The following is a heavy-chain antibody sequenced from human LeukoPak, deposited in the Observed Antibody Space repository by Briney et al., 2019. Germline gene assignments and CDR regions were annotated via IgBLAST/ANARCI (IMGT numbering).Heavy chain of an antibody. CDR2: ISYDGSNK. Sequence: PGGSLRLSCAASGFTFSSYGMHWVRQAPGKGLEWVAVISYDGSNKYYADSVKGRFTISRDNSKNTLYLQMNSLRAEDTAVYYCARLTMVRGVLFDYWGQGTLVTVSS. V-gene: IGHV3-30*03. D-gene: IGHD3-10*01. J-gene: IGHJ4*02. CDR3: ARLTMVRGVLFDY. CDR1: GFTFSSYG.